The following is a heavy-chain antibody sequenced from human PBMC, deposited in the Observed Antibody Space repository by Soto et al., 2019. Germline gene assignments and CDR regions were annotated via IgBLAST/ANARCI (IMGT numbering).Heavy chain of an antibody. J-gene: IGHJ6*02. CDR2: IIPIFRTT. V-gene: IGHV1-69*13. Sequence: SVKVSCKASGGTFNSHAISWVRQAPGQGLEWMGGIIPIFRTTNYAQKFQGRITITADESTSTAYMELSSLRSEDTAVYYCARPYSSSLENSYYYAMDVWGQGTTVTVSS. CDR1: GGTFNSHA. D-gene: IGHD6-13*01. CDR3: ARPYSSSLENSYYYAMDV.